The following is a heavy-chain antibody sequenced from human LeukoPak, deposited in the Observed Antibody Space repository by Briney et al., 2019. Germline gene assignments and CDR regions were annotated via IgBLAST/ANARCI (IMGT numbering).Heavy chain of an antibody. CDR1: GASMSDYY. V-gene: IGHV4-59*08. D-gene: IGHD3-9*01. Sequence: EASETLSLTCTVSGASMSDYYWSWIRQPPGKGLEWIGYIYYTGSTNYNPSLKSRVTMSVDTSKNQISLKLSSVTAADSAVYYCVSRVRYFGQNDYWGQGTLVTVSS. CDR2: IYYTGST. CDR3: VSRVRYFGQNDY. J-gene: IGHJ4*02.